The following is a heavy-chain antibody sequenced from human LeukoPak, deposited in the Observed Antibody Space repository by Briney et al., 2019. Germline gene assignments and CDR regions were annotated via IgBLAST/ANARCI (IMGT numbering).Heavy chain of an antibody. D-gene: IGHD1-26*01. CDR1: GFTFSSYG. CDR2: ISISGRTI. V-gene: IGHV3-48*04. J-gene: IGHJ4*02. Sequence: PGGSLRLSCAASGFTFSSYGMNWVRQAPGKGLEWVSYISISGRTIYYADSVKGRFTISRDNAKNSLYLQMNSLRAEDTAVYYCASGGPTSIGIWGQGTLVTVSS. CDR3: ASGGPTSIGI.